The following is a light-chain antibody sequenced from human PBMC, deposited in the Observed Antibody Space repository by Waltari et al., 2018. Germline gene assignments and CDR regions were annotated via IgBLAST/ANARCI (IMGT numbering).Light chain of an antibody. J-gene: IGKJ4*01. CDR3: QHLVRYPLS. CDR1: EDVRSY. V-gene: IGKV1-9*01. CDR2: GVS. Sequence: LLTQSPVPLSASVGDTVPLPCRASEDVRSYLPWVQQKPGRAPNLLIFGVSTLQSGVPSRFSGAGYGTDFTLTISGLQPEDSATYYCQHLVRYPLSFGGGTKVEIQ.